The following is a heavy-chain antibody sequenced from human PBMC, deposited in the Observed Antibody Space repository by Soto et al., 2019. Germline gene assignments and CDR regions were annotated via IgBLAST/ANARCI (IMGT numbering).Heavy chain of an antibody. D-gene: IGHD6-19*01. CDR2: ISSSATII. CDR1: GFTLSDYY. V-gene: IGHV3-11*01. CDR3: AKAVKQWLVGGDYYYYYMDV. J-gene: IGHJ6*03. Sequence: QVQLVESGGGLVKPGGSLRLSCEASGFTLSDYYMTWIRQAPGKGLEWISYISSSATIIYYADSVKGRFTISRDNGKTSLYLQMNSLRADGAAVYYCAKAVKQWLVGGDYYYYYMDVWGKGTTVTVSS.